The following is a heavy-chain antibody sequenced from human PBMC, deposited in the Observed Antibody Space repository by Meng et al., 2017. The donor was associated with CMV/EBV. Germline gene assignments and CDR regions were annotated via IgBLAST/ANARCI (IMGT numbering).Heavy chain of an antibody. V-gene: IGHV1-18*01. D-gene: IGHD3-3*01. J-gene: IGHJ6*02. Sequence: ASVKVSCKASGGTFSSYTISWVRQAPGQGLEWMGWISAYNGNTNYAQKLQGRVTMTTDTSTSTAYMELRSLRSDDTAVYYCARGAPIFGVVIAWRGYYGMDVWGQGTTVTVSS. CDR3: ARGAPIFGVVIAWRGYYGMDV. CDR2: ISAYNGNT. CDR1: GGTFSSYT.